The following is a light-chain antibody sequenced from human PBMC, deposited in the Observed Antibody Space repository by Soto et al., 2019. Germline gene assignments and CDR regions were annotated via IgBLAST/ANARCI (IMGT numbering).Light chain of an antibody. CDR2: DAS. CDR3: QQRSNWPPFT. CDR1: QSVSSY. Sequence: EIVLTQSPATLSSSPGERATLSCRASQSVSSYLAWYQQKPGQAPRLLIYDASIRATGIPTRFSGSGSGTDFTLTSSSLAPEDFAVYYCQQRSNWPPFTFGPGTKVDIK. J-gene: IGKJ3*01. V-gene: IGKV3-11*01.